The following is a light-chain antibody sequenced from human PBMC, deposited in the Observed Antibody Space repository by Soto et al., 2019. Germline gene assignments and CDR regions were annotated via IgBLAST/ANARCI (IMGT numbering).Light chain of an antibody. CDR2: GAS. J-gene: IGKJ1*01. CDR1: QSVSSSY. CDR3: QQYDSSPKT. Sequence: EIVMTQSPATLSVSPGGRATLSCRASQSVSSSYLAWYQQKPGQAPRLLIYGASSRATGIPDRFSGSGSGTDFTLTISRLETEDFAVYYCQQYDSSPKTFGQGTKVDIK. V-gene: IGKV3-20*01.